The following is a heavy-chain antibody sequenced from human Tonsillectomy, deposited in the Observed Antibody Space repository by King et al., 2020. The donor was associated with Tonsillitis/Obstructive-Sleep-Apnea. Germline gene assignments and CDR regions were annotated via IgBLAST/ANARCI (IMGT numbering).Heavy chain of an antibody. Sequence: VQLVESGGGLVQPGGSLRLSCAASRFTFSSYTMSWVRQAPGKGLEWVSGISGSGESTYYADSVKGRFPISRDNSRNTLYLQMNSLRAEDTAVYYCAKDLIDNYNCYYMDVWGKGTTVTVSS. CDR3: AKDLIDNYNCYYMDV. V-gene: IGHV3-23*04. CDR2: ISGSGEST. CDR1: RFTFSSYT. J-gene: IGHJ6*03.